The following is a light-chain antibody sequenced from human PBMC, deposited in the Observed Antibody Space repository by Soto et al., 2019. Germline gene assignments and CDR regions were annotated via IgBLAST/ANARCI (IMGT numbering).Light chain of an antibody. J-gene: IGKJ1*01. CDR3: QQYNNWPQWT. Sequence: EILMTQSPGTLSVSPGERATLSCRASHSVSRNLAWYQQKTGQTPRLLIFGASARATGTPARFSGSGSGTEYTLTISSVQSEDFAVYYCQQYNNWPQWTFGQGTKVEIK. CDR1: HSVSRN. V-gene: IGKV3-15*01. CDR2: GAS.